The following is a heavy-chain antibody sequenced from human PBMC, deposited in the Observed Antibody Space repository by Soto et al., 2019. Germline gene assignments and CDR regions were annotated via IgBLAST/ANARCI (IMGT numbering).Heavy chain of an antibody. J-gene: IGHJ5*02. Sequence: GGSLRLSCAASGFTFSSYAMSWVRQAPGKGLEWVSAISGSGGSTYYADSVKGRFTISRDNSKNTLYLQMNSLRAEDTAVYYCVNGGITIFGVVMTDNWFDPWGQGTLVTVSS. D-gene: IGHD3-3*01. CDR3: VNGGITIFGVVMTDNWFDP. V-gene: IGHV3-23*01. CDR2: ISGSGGST. CDR1: GFTFSSYA.